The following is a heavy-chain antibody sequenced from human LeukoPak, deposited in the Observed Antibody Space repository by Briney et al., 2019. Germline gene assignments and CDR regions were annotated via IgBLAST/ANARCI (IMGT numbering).Heavy chain of an antibody. CDR3: AREGQMVRGVIRPSADY. CDR1: GFTFSDYY. D-gene: IGHD3-10*01. Sequence: GGSLRLSCAASGFTFSDYYMSWIRQAPGKGLEWVSYISSSSYTNYADSVKGRFTISRDNAKNSLYLQMNSLRAEDTAVYYCAREGQMVRGVIRPSADYWGQGTLVTVSS. CDR2: ISSSSYT. V-gene: IGHV3-11*05. J-gene: IGHJ4*02.